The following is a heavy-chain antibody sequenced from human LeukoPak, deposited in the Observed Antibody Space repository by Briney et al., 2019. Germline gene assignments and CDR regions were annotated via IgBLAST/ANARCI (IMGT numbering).Heavy chain of an antibody. CDR3: ARSYYYDSSGWFDP. D-gene: IGHD3-22*01. CDR1: GYTFTGHY. Sequence: GASVKVSCKASGYTFTGHYMHWVRQAPGQGLEWMGWINPNSGGTNYAQKFQGRVTMTRDTSISTAYMELSRLRSDDTAVYYCARSYYYDSSGWFDPWGQGTLVTVSS. J-gene: IGHJ5*02. CDR2: INPNSGGT. V-gene: IGHV1-2*02.